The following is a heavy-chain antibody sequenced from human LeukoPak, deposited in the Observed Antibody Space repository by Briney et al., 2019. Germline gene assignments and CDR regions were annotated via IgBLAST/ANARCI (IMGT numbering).Heavy chain of an antibody. J-gene: IGHJ6*02. CDR1: GGSFSGYY. CDR3: AREYYYDSSGYGYNYYYGMDV. CDR2: INHSGST. D-gene: IGHD3-22*01. V-gene: IGHV4-34*01. Sequence: SETLSLTCAVYGGSFSGYYWSWIRQPPGKGLEWIGEINHSGSTNYNPSLKSRVTISVDTSKNQFSLKLSSVTAADTAVYYCAREYYYDSSGYGYNYYYGMDVWGQGTTVTVSS.